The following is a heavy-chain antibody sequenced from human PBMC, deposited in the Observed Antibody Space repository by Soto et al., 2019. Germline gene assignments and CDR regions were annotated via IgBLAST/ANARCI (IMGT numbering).Heavy chain of an antibody. CDR3: AKPTNYYDSSGSFDY. J-gene: IGHJ4*02. V-gene: IGHV3-23*01. D-gene: IGHD3-22*01. CDR2: ISGSGGST. CDR1: GFTFSSYA. Sequence: GGSLRLSCAASGFTFSSYAMSWVRQAPGKGLEWVSAISGSGGSTYYADSVKGRFTISRDNSKNTLYLQMNSLRAEDTAVYYCAKPTNYYDSSGSFDYWGQGTLVTVSS.